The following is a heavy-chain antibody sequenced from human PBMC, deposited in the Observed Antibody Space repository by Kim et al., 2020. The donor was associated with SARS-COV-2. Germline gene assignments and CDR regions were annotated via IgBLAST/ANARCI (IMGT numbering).Heavy chain of an antibody. Sequence: ADCVKGRVTISRDNSKNSLYLRVNSLRAGDTAVYYCARPDDSSGYYMSFWGQGTLVTVSS. CDR3: ARPDDSSGYYMSF. D-gene: IGHD3-22*01. J-gene: IGHJ4*02. V-gene: IGHV3-30*01.